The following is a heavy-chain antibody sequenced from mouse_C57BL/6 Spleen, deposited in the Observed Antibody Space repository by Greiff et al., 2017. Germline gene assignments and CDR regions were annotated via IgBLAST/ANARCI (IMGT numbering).Heavy chain of an antibody. V-gene: IGHV1-50*01. D-gene: IGHD2-3*01. CDR2: IDPSDSYT. CDR3: ARGRGDGYSFDY. Sequence: QVQLQQPGAELVKPGASVKLSCKASGYTFTSYWMQWVKQRPGQGLEWIGEIDPSDSYTNYNQKFKGKATLTVDTSSSTAYMQLSSLTSEDSAVYYCARGRGDGYSFDYWGQGTTLTVSS. J-gene: IGHJ2*01. CDR1: GYTFTSYW.